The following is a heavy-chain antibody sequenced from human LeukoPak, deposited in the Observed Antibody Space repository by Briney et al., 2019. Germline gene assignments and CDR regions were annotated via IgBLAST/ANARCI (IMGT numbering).Heavy chain of an antibody. J-gene: IGHJ5*02. CDR3: ARVNQGEWFDP. CDR2: INPNSGDT. Sequence: AASVKVSCKASGYTFTAYYIHWVRQAPGQGLEWMGWINPNSGDTYYLQKFRGRVTMTRASSISTAYMEVTSLTSDDTAMYYCARVNQGEWFDPWGQGTLVTVSS. D-gene: IGHD3-10*01. CDR1: GYTFTAYY. V-gene: IGHV1-2*02.